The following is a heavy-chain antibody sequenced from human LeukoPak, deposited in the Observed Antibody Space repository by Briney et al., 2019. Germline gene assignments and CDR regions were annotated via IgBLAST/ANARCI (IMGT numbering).Heavy chain of an antibody. J-gene: IGHJ6*02. CDR2: IWYDGSNK. D-gene: IGHD5-24*01. CDR3: ARDTASRPTISWRYYHYGMDV. V-gene: IGHV3-33*01. Sequence: GRSLRLSCAASGFTFSSYGMHWVRQAPGKGLEWVAVIWYDGSNKYYADSVKGRFTISRDNSKNTLYLQMNSLRAEDTAVYYCARDTASRPTISWRYYHYGMDVWGQGTTVTVSS. CDR1: GFTFSSYG.